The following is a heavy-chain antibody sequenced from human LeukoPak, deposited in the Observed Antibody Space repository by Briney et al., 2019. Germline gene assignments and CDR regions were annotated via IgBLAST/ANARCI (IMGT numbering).Heavy chain of an antibody. CDR2: IYTSGST. D-gene: IGHD6-19*01. Sequence: SETLSLTCTVSGGSISSYYWSWIRQPAGKGLEWIGRIYTSGSTNYNPSLKSRVTMSVGTSKNQFSLKLSSVTAADTAVYYCASGGGIAVAGSQFDPWGQGTLVTVSS. CDR1: GGSISSYY. CDR3: ASGGGIAVAGSQFDP. V-gene: IGHV4-4*07. J-gene: IGHJ5*02.